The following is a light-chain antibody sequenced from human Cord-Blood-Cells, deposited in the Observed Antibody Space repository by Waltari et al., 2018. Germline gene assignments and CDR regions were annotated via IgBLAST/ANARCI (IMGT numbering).Light chain of an antibody. CDR1: SSNIGNNA. Sequence: QSVLTQPPSVSEAPRQRVTISCSGSSSNIGNNAVNWYQQLPGKAPKLLIYYGDLRPSGVSDRFSGSKSGTSASLAISGLQSEDEADSYWAAWDDSLNGVVFGGGTKLTVL. CDR2: YGD. V-gene: IGLV1-36*01. J-gene: IGLJ2*01. CDR3: AAWDDSLNGVV.